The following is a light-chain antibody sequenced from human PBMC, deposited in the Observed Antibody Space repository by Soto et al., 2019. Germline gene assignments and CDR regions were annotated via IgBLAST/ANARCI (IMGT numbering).Light chain of an antibody. CDR3: CSYAGSYTYV. CDR1: SSDVGGYNY. V-gene: IGLV2-11*01. CDR2: DVS. Sequence: QSALTQPRSVPGSPGQSVTISCTGTSSDVGGYNYVSWYQQHPGKAPKLMIYDVSKRPSGVPDRFSGSKSGNTASLTISGLQAEDEADYYCCSYAGSYTYVFGPGTKLTVL. J-gene: IGLJ1*01.